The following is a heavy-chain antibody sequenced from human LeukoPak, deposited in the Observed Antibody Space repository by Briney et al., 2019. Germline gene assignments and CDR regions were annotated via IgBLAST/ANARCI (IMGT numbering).Heavy chain of an antibody. D-gene: IGHD3-10*01. CDR3: AKSYYGSGSYRADGAFDI. Sequence: GGSLRLSCAASGFTFSSYAMSWVRQAPGKGLEWVSAISGNGGNTYYADSVKGRFAISRDNSKNTLYLQMNSLRADDTAVYYCAKSYYGSGSYRADGAFDIWGQGTMVTVSS. V-gene: IGHV3-23*01. CDR1: GFTFSSYA. J-gene: IGHJ3*02. CDR2: ISGNGGNT.